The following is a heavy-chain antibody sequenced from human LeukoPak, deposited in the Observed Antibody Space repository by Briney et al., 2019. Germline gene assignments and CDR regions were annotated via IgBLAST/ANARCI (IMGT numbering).Heavy chain of an antibody. CDR2: ISSSSSYI. CDR3: ARVGPTLRGTPINY. D-gene: IGHD1-14*01. CDR1: GFTFSSYS. J-gene: IGHJ4*02. Sequence: TGGSLRLSCAASGFTFSSYSMNWVRQAPGKGLEWVSSISSSSSYIYYADSVKGRFTISRDNAKNSLYLQMNSLRAEDTAVYYCARVGPTLRGTPINYWGQGTLVTVSS. V-gene: IGHV3-21*01.